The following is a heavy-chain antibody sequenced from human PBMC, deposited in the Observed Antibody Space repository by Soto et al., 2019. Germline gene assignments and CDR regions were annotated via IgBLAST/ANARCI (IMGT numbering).Heavy chain of an antibody. V-gene: IGHV1-2*04. D-gene: IGHD5-18*01. J-gene: IGHJ5*02. CDR3: ARDSYNVSGWFDP. Sequence: GASVKVSCKASGYTFTGYYMHWVRQAPGQGLEWMGWINPNSGGTNYAQKFQGWVTMTRDTSISTAYMELSRLRSDDTAVYYCARDSYNVSGWFDPWGQGTLVTVSS. CDR1: GYTFTGYY. CDR2: INPNSGGT.